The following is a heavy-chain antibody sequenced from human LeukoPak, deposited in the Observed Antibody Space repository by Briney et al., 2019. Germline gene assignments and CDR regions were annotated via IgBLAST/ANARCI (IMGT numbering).Heavy chain of an antibody. CDR2: IYPGDSDT. CDR1: GYSFTSYW. D-gene: IGHD2-2*01. Sequence: GESLKISCKGSGYSFTSYWIGWVRQMPGKGLEWMGIIYPGDSDTRYSPSFQGQVTISADKSISTAYLQWGSLKASDTAMYYCARQVGYCSSTSCFPYYYYMDVWGKGTTVTVSS. V-gene: IGHV5-51*01. CDR3: ARQVGYCSSTSCFPYYYYMDV. J-gene: IGHJ6*03.